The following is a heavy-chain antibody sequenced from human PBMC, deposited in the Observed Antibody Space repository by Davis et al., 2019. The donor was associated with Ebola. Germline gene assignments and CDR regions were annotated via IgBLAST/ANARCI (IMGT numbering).Heavy chain of an antibody. V-gene: IGHV3-48*02. Sequence: GGSLRLSCVASGFTFSRYDMNWVRQAPGKGLEWVSYISTGRTTLKYADSVQGRFTISIDNAKDSLYLQMNSLRDEDTAVYFCARTLGDIVLVTAALVPDYWGQGTLVTVSS. D-gene: IGHD2-2*01. CDR3: ARTLGDIVLVTAALVPDY. CDR2: ISTGRTTL. CDR1: GFTFSRYD. J-gene: IGHJ4*02.